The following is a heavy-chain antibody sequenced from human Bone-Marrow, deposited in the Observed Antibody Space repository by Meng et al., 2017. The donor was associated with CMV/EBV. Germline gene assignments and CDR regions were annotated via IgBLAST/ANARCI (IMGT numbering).Heavy chain of an antibody. CDR1: GFTFSSYA. Sequence: GGSLRLSCAASGFTFSSYAMHWVRQAPGKGLEWVAVISYDGSNKYYADSVKGRFTISRDNSKNTLYLQMNSLRAEDTAVYYCARHVGGRVVVITPVFDYWGQGTLVTVSS. CDR2: ISYDGSNK. J-gene: IGHJ4*02. V-gene: IGHV3-30*04. CDR3: ARHVGGRVVVITPVFDY. D-gene: IGHD3-22*01.